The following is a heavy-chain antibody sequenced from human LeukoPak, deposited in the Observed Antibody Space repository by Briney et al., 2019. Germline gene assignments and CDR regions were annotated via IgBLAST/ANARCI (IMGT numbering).Heavy chain of an antibody. J-gene: IGHJ6*02. CDR1: GFTFTISA. Sequence: RASVTVSCKASGFTFTISAMQWVRQARGQRGEWIGWIVVGRGNTNYAQKFQERVTITRDMSTSTAYMELSSLRSEDTAVYYCAAATKLITIFGVVIEYGMDVWGQGTTVTVSS. V-gene: IGHV1-58*02. CDR2: IVVGRGNT. D-gene: IGHD3-3*01. CDR3: AAATKLITIFGVVIEYGMDV.